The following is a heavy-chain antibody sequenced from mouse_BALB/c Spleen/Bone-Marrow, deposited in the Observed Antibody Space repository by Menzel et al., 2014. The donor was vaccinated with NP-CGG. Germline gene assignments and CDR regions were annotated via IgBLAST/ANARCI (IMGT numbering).Heavy chain of an antibody. CDR2: INPSIGGT. CDR3: TREGDSPFAY. V-gene: IGHV1S81*02. Sequence: LVESGAELVKPGASVKLSCKASGYTFTSYYMYWVKQRPGQGLEWIGEINPSIGGTNFNEKFKSKATLTVDKSSSTAYMQLSSLTSEDSAVYYCTREGDSPFAYWGQGTLVTVSA. D-gene: IGHD2-13*01. CDR1: GYTFTSYY. J-gene: IGHJ3*01.